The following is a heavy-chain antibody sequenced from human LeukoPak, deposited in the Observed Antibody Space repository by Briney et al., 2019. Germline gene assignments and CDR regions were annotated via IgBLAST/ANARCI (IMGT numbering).Heavy chain of an antibody. J-gene: IGHJ6*03. CDR1: GFAFSIYA. D-gene: IGHD3-10*01. V-gene: IGHV3-23*01. Sequence: GGSLRLSCAASGFAFSIYAMSCVRQAPGKGLEWVSAISGSGGSTYYADSVKGRFTISRDNSKNTLYLQMNSLRAEDTAVYYCAKGPSSGYYIDVWGKGTTVTVSS. CDR3: AKGPSSGYYIDV. CDR2: ISGSGGST.